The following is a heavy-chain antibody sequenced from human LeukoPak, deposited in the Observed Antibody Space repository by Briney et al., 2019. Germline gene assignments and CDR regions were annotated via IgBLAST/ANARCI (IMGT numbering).Heavy chain of an antibody. D-gene: IGHD6-19*01. J-gene: IGHJ4*02. V-gene: IGHV3-73*01. CDR1: GFTFSGSA. Sequence: PGGSPRLSCAASGFTFSGSAMHWVRQASGKGLEWVGRIRSKANSYATAYAASVKGRFTISRDDSKSTAYLQMNSLKTEDTAVYYCTRFEVAGPWGQGTLVTVSS. CDR3: TRFEVAGP. CDR2: IRSKANSYAT.